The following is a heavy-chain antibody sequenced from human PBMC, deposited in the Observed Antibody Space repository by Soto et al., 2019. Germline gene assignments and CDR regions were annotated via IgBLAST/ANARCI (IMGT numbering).Heavy chain of an antibody. J-gene: IGHJ6*02. CDR2: ISGYNGNT. V-gene: IGHV1-18*01. CDR1: GYTFSYYG. D-gene: IGHD5-18*01. Sequence: ASVKFSCKASGYTFSYYGISWVRHGPGQGLESMGWISGYNGNTHYEEKVQDRIKMTTDTSTSTTYLELRRLRSDDTAVYFCARDPGFGFGYSYAFAMDVWGQGTTVTVSS. CDR3: ARDPGFGFGYSYAFAMDV.